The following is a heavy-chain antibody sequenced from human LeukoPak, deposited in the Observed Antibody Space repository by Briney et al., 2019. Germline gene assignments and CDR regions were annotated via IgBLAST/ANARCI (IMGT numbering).Heavy chain of an antibody. D-gene: IGHD3-10*01. CDR3: ARVMTGSGSLFPHYYYYYMDV. J-gene: IGHJ6*03. CDR2: MNPNSGNT. V-gene: IGHV1-8*01. Sequence: ASVKVSCKASGYTFTSYDINWVRQDPGQRLEWLGWMNPNSGNTGYAQKFQGRVTMTRNTSISTAYMELSSLRSEDTAVYYCARVMTGSGSLFPHYYYYYMDVWGKGTTVTISS. CDR1: GYTFTSYD.